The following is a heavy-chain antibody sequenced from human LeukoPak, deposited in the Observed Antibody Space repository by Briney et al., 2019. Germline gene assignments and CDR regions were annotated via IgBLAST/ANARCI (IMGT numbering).Heavy chain of an antibody. CDR2: IYYSGST. V-gene: IGHV4-59*01. Sequence: PSVTLSLTCTVSGGSISSYYWSWIRQPPGKGLEWIGYIYYSGSTNYNPSLKSRVTISVDTSKNQFSLKLSSVTAADTAVYYCARGSSLAYWGQGTLVTVSS. D-gene: IGHD6-13*01. CDR3: ARGSSLAY. J-gene: IGHJ4*02. CDR1: GGSISSYY.